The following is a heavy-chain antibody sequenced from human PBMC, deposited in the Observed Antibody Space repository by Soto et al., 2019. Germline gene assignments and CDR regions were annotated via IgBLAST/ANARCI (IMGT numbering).Heavy chain of an antibody. J-gene: IGHJ4*02. CDR1: GYTFSSYA. CDR2: ISGSGADT. CDR3: AKDNGYCSSTSCLFDN. Sequence: EVQLLASGGGLVQPGGSLRLSCAASGYTFSSYAMSWVRQAPGKGLEWVSGISGSGADTYYADSVKGRFTISRDNSKNTLYLQMNSLRAEDTAVYCCAKDNGYCSSTSCLFDNWGQGTLVTVSS. V-gene: IGHV3-23*01. D-gene: IGHD2-2*01.